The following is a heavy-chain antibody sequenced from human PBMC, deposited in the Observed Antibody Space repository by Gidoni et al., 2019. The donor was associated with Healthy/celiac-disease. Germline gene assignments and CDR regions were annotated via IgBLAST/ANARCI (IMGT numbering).Heavy chain of an antibody. D-gene: IGHD6-6*01. V-gene: IGHV1-69*01. CDR2: IIPIFGTA. CDR3: ALEYSSSPHAFDI. J-gene: IGHJ3*02. CDR1: DATFSSYL. Sequence: QLQLLQPGTGVRRPGSSVRVSCRPPDATFSSYLISWVRQAPGQGLEWMGGIIPIFGTANYAQKFQGRVTITADESTSTAYMELSSLRSEDTAVYYCALEYSSSPHAFDIWGQGTMVTVSS.